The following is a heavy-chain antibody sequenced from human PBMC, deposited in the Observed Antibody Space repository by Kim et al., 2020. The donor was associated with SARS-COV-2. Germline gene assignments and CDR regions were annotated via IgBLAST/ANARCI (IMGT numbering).Heavy chain of an antibody. J-gene: IGHJ4*02. V-gene: IGHV4-39*01. CDR3: ARLGDFWSGSDY. Sequence: YYNPSLKRRVTISVDTSKNQFSLKLSSVTAADTAVYYCARLGDFWSGSDYWGQGTLVTVSS. D-gene: IGHD3-3*01.